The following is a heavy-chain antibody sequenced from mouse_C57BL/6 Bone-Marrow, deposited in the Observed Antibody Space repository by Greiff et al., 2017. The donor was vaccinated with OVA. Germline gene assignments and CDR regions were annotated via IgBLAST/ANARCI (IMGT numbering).Heavy chain of an antibody. CDR1: GYTFTDYY. CDR2: INPGSGNI. CDR3: ARTERLRDYFDD. V-gene: IGHV1-76*01. J-gene: IGHJ2*01. Sequence: QVQLKQSGAELVRPGASVKLSCKASGYTFTDYYISWVKQRPGQGLEWIARINPGSGNIYYNEKFKGKATLTAEKSSSTAYMQLSILTSDDSAVNFCARTERLRDYFDDWGQGTTLTVSS. D-gene: IGHD2-2*01.